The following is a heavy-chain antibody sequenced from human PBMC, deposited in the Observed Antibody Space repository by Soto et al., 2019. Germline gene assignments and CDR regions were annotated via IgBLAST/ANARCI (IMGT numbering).Heavy chain of an antibody. CDR2: ISYDGSNK. Sequence: QVQLVESGGGVVQPGRSLRLSCEASGFTCSSYVMHWVRQAPGKGQEWVAVISYDGSNKHYADSVKGRFTISRDNSKNTLYLEMNSLSGEDTAVYSCARGDPYYGMDVWGQGTTVTVSS. J-gene: IGHJ6*02. CDR3: ARGDPYYGMDV. CDR1: GFTCSSYV. V-gene: IGHV3-30*03.